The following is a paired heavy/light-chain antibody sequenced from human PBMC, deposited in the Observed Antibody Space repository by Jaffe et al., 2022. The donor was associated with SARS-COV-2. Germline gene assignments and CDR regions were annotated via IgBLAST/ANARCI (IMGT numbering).Heavy chain of an antibody. Sequence: QVQLQESGPGLVKPSETLSLSCTVSGGPVSSDRYYWSWIRQPPRKGLEWIGYIYYTGSTNYSPSLKSRVTISLDTSKNQFSLKVTSVTAADTAVYYCARGYCSGGSCYDIDPWGQGTLVTVSS. V-gene: IGHV4-61*01. CDR2: IYYTGST. J-gene: IGHJ5*02. CDR3: ARGYCSGGSCYDIDP. D-gene: IGHD2-15*01. CDR1: GGPVSSDRYY.
Light chain of an antibody. CDR2: SNN. Sequence: QSVLTQPPSASGTPGQRVTISCSGSTSNIGYNSVSWYQQFPGTAPKLLIYSNNQRPSGVPDRFSGSKSGTSASLAISGLQSEDEADYYCAAWDDSLNGWVFGRGTKLTVL. V-gene: IGLV1-44*01. J-gene: IGLJ3*02. CDR3: AAWDDSLNGWV. CDR1: TSNIGYNS.